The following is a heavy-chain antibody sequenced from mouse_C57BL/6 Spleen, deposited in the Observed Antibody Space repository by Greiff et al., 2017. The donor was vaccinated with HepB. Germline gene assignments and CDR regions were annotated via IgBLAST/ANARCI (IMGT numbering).Heavy chain of an antibody. V-gene: IGHV1-42*01. CDR2: INPSTGGT. CDR3: ARYDSYAMDY. CDR1: GYSFTGYY. Sequence: EVHLVESGPELVKPGASVKISCKASGYSFTGYYMNWVKQSPEKSLEWIGEINPSTGGTTYNQKFKAKATLTVDKSSSTAYMQLKSLTSEDSAVYYCARYDSYAMDYWGQGTSVTVSS. J-gene: IGHJ4*01.